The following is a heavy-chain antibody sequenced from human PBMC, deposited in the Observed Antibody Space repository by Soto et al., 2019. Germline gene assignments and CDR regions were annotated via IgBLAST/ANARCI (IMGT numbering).Heavy chain of an antibody. J-gene: IGHJ6*02. D-gene: IGHD1-1*01. CDR2: ISPYNGTT. V-gene: IGHV1-18*04. Sequence: ASVKVSCKASGYTFTTYGISWVRQAPGQGLEWMGWISPYNGTTKYAEKFQGEMTMATDTATSTAYMDLRSLRSDDTAVYYCARDGERDTGLNFYYYLHGMDAWGQGTRVTVSS. CDR3: ARDGERDTGLNFYYYLHGMDA. CDR1: GYTFTTYG.